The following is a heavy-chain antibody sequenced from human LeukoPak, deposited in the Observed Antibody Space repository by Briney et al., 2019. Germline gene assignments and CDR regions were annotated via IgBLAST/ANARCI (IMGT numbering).Heavy chain of an antibody. J-gene: IGHJ6*02. CDR1: GYTFTGYY. CDR2: MRWNNPSSGGT. CDR3: ARSGYYYGLDV. D-gene: IGHD1-26*01. V-gene: IGHV1-2*02. Sequence: ASVKVSCKTSGYTFTGYYMHWVRQAPGQGLEWMGWMRWNNPSSGGTNYAQRFQGRVTKTRDTSISTAYMELYRLTSDDTAVYYCARSGYYYGLDVWGQGTTVTVSS.